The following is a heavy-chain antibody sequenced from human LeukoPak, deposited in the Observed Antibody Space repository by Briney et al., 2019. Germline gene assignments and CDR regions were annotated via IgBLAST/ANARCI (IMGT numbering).Heavy chain of an antibody. CDR2: ISSSSSYI. Sequence: GGSLRLSCAASGFTFSSYSMNWVRQAPGKGLEWVSSISSSSSYIYYADSVKGRFTISRDNAKNSLYLQMNSLRAEDTAVYYCARAGDYDRWFDPWGQGTLVTVSS. J-gene: IGHJ5*02. V-gene: IGHV3-21*01. CDR3: ARAGDYDRWFDP. D-gene: IGHD4-17*01. CDR1: GFTFSSYS.